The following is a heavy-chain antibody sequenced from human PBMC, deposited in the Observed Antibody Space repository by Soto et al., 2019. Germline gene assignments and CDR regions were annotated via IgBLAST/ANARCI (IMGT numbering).Heavy chain of an antibody. Sequence: PGGSLRLSCAASGFTFSSYAMSWVRQAPGKGLEWVSAISGSGGSTYYADSVKGRFTISRDNSKNTLYLQMNSLRADDTAVYYCAKLGYSSGWSQDNDAFDIWGQGTMVTVSS. V-gene: IGHV3-23*01. CDR2: ISGSGGST. J-gene: IGHJ3*02. CDR3: AKLGYSSGWSQDNDAFDI. D-gene: IGHD6-19*01. CDR1: GFTFSSYA.